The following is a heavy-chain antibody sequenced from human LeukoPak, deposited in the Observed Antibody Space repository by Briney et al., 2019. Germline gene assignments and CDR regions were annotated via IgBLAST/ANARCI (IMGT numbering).Heavy chain of an antibody. CDR3: ARSEYTFGPIGY. V-gene: IGHV1-2*06. CDR2: INPNSGGT. J-gene: IGHJ4*02. Sequence: ASVKVSCKASGYTFTSYHVHWVRQAPGQGLEWMGRINPNSGGTNSAQIFQGRVAMTLDTSTSTAYMELSRLTSDDSAVYFCARSEYTFGPIGYWGQGTLVTVSS. D-gene: IGHD5-18*01. CDR1: GYTFTSYH.